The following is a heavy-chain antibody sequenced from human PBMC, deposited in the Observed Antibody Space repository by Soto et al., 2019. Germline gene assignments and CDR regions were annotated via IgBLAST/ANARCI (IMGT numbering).Heavy chain of an antibody. D-gene: IGHD6-13*01. V-gene: IGHV5-51*01. CDR1: GYSFTSYW. CDR2: IYPGDSDT. CDR3: ARHFHGRSSWDYYSMDV. J-gene: IGHJ6*02. Sequence: GESLKISCKGSGYSFTSYWIGWVRQMPGKGLEWMGIIYPGDSDTRYSPSFQGQVTISADKSISTAYLQWSSLKASDTAMYYCARHFHGRSSWDYYSMDVWGQGTTVTVSS.